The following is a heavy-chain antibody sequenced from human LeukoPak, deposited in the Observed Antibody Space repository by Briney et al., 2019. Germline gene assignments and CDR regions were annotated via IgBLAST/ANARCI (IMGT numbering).Heavy chain of an antibody. CDR1: GFTFSSYW. CDR2: IKQDGSEK. D-gene: IGHD3-22*01. J-gene: IGHJ3*02. V-gene: IGHV3-7*01. CDR3: ARMYYYDSSGYLRADAFDI. Sequence: QSGGSLRLSCAASGFTFSSYWMSWVRQAPGKGLEWVANIKQDGSEKYYVDSVKGRFTISRDNAKNSLYLQMNSLRAEDTAVYYCARMYYYDSSGYLRADAFDIWGQGTMVTVSS.